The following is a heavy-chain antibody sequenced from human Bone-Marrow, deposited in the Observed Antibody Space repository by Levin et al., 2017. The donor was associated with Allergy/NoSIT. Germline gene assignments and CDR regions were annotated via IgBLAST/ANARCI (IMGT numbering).Heavy chain of an antibody. CDR3: ARDRLNICSSTSCYKADYYYYGMDV. J-gene: IGHJ6*02. D-gene: IGHD2-2*02. Sequence: GESLKISCAASGFTFSSYDMHWVRQATGKGLEWVSAIGTAGDTYYPGSVKGRFTISRENAKNSLYLQMNSLRAGDTAVYYCARDRLNICSSTSCYKADYYYYGMDVWGQGTTVTVSS. V-gene: IGHV3-13*01. CDR2: IGTAGDT. CDR1: GFTFSSYD.